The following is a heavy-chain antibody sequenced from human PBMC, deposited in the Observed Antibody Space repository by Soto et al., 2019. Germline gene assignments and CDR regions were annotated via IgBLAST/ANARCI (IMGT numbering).Heavy chain of an antibody. CDR1: GFSFRSYW. J-gene: IGHJ4*02. D-gene: IGHD3-9*01. V-gene: IGHV3-74*01. CDR2: ISSDGSST. CDR3: AREYYGVLTGYYNDY. Sequence: EVQLVESGGGLVQSGGSLGLSCAASGFSFRSYWMHWVRQAPGKGLVWVARISSDGSSTTYADSANGRFTISRDNAANTLHLQMSSLSAEDTAVYYCAREYYGVLTGYYNDYWGQGTLVTVSS.